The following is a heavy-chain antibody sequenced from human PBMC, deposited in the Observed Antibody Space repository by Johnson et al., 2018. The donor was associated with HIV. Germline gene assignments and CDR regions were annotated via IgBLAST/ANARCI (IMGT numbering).Heavy chain of an antibody. D-gene: IGHD4-17*01. CDR1: GFTFSSSA. V-gene: IGHV3-30-3*01. J-gene: IGHJ3*02. CDR2: ISFDGSKK. Sequence: QVQLVESGGGVGQPGRSLRLSCAASGFTFSSSAMHWARQAPGKGLEWVALISFDGSKKYYADSVKGRFTVSRDNTKNTLYLQMNSLRAEDPAVYYCARPDYGDYLACDIWGQGTMVIVSS. CDR3: ARPDYGDYLACDI.